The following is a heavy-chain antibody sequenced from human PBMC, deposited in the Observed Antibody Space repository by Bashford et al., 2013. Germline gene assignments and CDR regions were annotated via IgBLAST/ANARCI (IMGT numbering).Heavy chain of an antibody. J-gene: IGHJ4*02. D-gene: IGHD6-6*01. CDR2: IYYSGST. CDR3: ARHLTQYSSSAPIGY. CDR1: GGSITSSSHY. V-gene: IGHV4-39*01. Sequence: SETLSLTCTVSGGSITSSSHYWGWIRQPPGKGLEWIGSIYYSGSTYYNPSLKSRVTVSVDTSKNQFSLRLNSVTAADTAMYYCARHLTQYSSSAPIGYWGQGTLVTVSS.